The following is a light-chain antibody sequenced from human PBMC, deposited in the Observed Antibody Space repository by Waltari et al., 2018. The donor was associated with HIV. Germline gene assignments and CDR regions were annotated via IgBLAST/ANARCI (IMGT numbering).Light chain of an antibody. CDR2: GTN. Sequence: QSVLTQPPSLSGAPGQRVTISCTGSKSNIGAGYAVHWYQQVPGTAPKLLISGTNNRPSGVPGRFSGAKSDTSASLAITGLQAEDEADYYCQSWDDSLSGYVFGTGSKVTVL. CDR3: QSWDDSLSGYV. CDR1: KSNIGAGYA. V-gene: IGLV1-40*01. J-gene: IGLJ1*01.